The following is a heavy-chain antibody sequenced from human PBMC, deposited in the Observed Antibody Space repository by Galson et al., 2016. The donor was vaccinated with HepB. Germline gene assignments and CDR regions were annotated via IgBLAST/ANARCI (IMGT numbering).Heavy chain of an antibody. CDR2: ISGSGGST. V-gene: IGHV3-23*01. CDR3: ATKPSYYDFLTGYYMGGYFDY. Sequence: SLRLSCAASGFTFSSYAMSWVRQAPGKELEWVSAISGSGGSTYYADSVKGRFTISRDNSKKTLFLQMNSLRAEDTAVYYCATKPSYYDFLTGYYMGGYFDYWGQGTLVTVSS. CDR1: GFTFSSYA. J-gene: IGHJ4*02. D-gene: IGHD3-9*01.